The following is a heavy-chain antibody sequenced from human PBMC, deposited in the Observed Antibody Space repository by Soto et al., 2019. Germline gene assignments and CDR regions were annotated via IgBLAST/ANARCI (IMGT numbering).Heavy chain of an antibody. J-gene: IGHJ4*02. CDR3: VRDTSFDY. V-gene: IGHV3-64*01. CDR1: GFTFSSYD. D-gene: IGHD3-16*01. CDR2: ISSNGGIT. Sequence: EVQLVESGGGLVQPGGSLRLSCAASGFTFSSYDMHWVRQAPGKGLEYMSAISSNGGITYYANSVKGRFTISRDNSKNMMYLHMGSLRAEDMAVYYCVRDTSFDYWGQGTLVTVSS.